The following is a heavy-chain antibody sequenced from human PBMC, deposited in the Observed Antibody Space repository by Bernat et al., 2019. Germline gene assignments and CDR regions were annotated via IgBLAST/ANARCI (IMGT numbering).Heavy chain of an antibody. V-gene: IGHV3-30-3*01. Sequence: QVQLVESGGGVVQPGRSLRLPCAASGFTFSSYAMHWVRQAPGKGLEWVAVIAYDGSNKYYADSMKGGFTISSENAKNTLYLQMNSLRAEDTAVYYCAGERIAAAGIRGYYYYGMDVWGQGTTVTVSS. D-gene: IGHD6-13*01. CDR2: IAYDGSNK. CDR3: AGERIAAAGIRGYYYYGMDV. CDR1: GFTFSSYA. J-gene: IGHJ6*02.